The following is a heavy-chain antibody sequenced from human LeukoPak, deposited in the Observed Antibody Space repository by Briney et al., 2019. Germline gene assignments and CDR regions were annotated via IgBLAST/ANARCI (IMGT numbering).Heavy chain of an antibody. Sequence: SVKVSCKASGGTFSSYAISWVRQAPGQGLEWMGRIIPILGIANYAQKFQGRVTITADKSTSTAYMELSSLRSEDTAVYYCARGVRVRGVIQRNTYYFDYWGQGTLVTVSS. V-gene: IGHV1-69*04. CDR3: ARGVRVRGVIQRNTYYFDY. CDR1: GGTFSSYA. J-gene: IGHJ4*02. CDR2: IIPILGIA. D-gene: IGHD3-10*01.